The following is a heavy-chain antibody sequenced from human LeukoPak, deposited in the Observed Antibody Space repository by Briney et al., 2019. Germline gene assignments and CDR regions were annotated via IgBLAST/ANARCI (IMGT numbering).Heavy chain of an antibody. CDR3: AKQGDWFVVVPAADSDY. Sequence: GGSLRLSCAASGFTFSGYAMSWVRQAPGKGLEWVSAISGSGGSTYYADSVKGRFTISRDNSKNTLYLQMNSLRAEDTAVYYCAKQGDWFVVVPAADSDYWGQGTLVTVSS. V-gene: IGHV3-23*01. D-gene: IGHD2-2*01. J-gene: IGHJ4*02. CDR2: ISGSGGST. CDR1: GFTFSGYA.